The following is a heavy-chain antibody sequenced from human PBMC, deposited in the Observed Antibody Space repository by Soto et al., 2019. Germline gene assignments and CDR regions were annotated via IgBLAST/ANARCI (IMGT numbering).Heavy chain of an antibody. Sequence: GGSLRLSCAASGFTFSSYSMNWVRQAPGKGLEWVSSISSSSSYIYYADSVKGRFTISRDNAKNSLYLQMNSLRAEDTAVYYCAREAVDISTGYSYFDYWGQGTLVTVSS. J-gene: IGHJ4*02. CDR1: GFTFSSYS. CDR2: ISSSSSYI. V-gene: IGHV3-21*01. D-gene: IGHD3-9*01. CDR3: AREAVDISTGYSYFDY.